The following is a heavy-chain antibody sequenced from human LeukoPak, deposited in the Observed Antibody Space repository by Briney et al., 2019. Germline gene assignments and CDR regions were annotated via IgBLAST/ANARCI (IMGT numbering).Heavy chain of an antibody. CDR1: GFTFSSYA. J-gene: IGHJ6*03. CDR3: ARSFEYSYGHYYYYMDV. Sequence: TGGSLRLSCAASGFTFSSYAMHWVRQAPGKGLEYVSAISSNGGSTYYANSVKGRFTISRDNSKNTLYLQMGSLRAEDMAVYYCARSFEYSYGHYYYYMDVWGKGTTVTVSS. CDR2: ISSNGGST. D-gene: IGHD5-18*01. V-gene: IGHV3-64*01.